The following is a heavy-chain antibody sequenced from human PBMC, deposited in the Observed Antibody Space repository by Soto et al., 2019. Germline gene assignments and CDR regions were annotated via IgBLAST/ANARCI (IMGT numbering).Heavy chain of an antibody. D-gene: IGHD2-21*02. CDR1: GYPFIYYP. Sequence: ASVKVSCKASGYPFIYYPIHWVRQAPGQGLEWVGWINIGNGNTESSQKFQGRVTITTDTSESTAHMELRSLTSDDTAVYYCARDSRKNAYCGGDCYSSFDYWAQGTLVTVSS. V-gene: IGHV1-3*04. CDR3: ARDSRKNAYCGGDCYSSFDY. J-gene: IGHJ4*02. CDR2: INIGNGNT.